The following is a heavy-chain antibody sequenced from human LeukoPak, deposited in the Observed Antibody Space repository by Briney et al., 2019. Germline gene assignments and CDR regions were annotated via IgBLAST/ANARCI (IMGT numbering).Heavy chain of an antibody. Sequence: ASVKVSCKASGYTFTSYGISWVRQAPGQGLEWMGWMNPNSGNTGYAQKFQGRVTITRNTSISTAYMELSSLRSEDTAVYYCARARRRITIFGVVTERPAYYFDYWGQGTLVTVSS. CDR1: GYTFTSYG. V-gene: IGHV1-8*03. CDR2: MNPNSGNT. D-gene: IGHD3-3*01. CDR3: ARARRRITIFGVVTERPAYYFDY. J-gene: IGHJ4*02.